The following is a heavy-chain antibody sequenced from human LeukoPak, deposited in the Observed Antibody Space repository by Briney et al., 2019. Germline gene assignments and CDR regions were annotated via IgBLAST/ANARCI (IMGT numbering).Heavy chain of an antibody. CDR3: AIDQPVAGVSNFDS. V-gene: IGHV7-4-1*02. J-gene: IGHJ4*02. CDR2: INPNTGNP. CDR1: GYTFTRYA. D-gene: IGHD6-19*01. Sequence: ASVKVSCKASGYTFTRYAMNWLRQAPGQGLEWMGWINPNTGNPTYAQAFTGRFVFSLDTSVSTAYLQISSLNTEDTTVYYCAIDQPVAGVSNFDSWGQGTLVTVSS.